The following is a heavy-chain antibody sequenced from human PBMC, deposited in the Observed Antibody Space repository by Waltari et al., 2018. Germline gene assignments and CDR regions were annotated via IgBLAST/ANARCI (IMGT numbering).Heavy chain of an antibody. V-gene: IGHV4-4*07. CDR1: GGSISSYY. D-gene: IGHD3-9*01. Sequence: QVQLQESGPGLVKPSETLSLTCTVSGGSISSYYWSWIRQPAGKGLEWIGRIYTSGSTNYNPSLKSRVTMSVDTSKNQFSLKLSSVTAADTAVYYCARDPTIRTTKPFDYWGQGTLVTVSS. CDR2: IYTSGST. CDR3: ARDPTIRTTKPFDY. J-gene: IGHJ4*02.